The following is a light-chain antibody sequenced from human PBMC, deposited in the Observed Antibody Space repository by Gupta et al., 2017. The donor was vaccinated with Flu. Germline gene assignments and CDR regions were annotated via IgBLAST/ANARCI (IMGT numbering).Light chain of an antibody. CDR2: GTS. J-gene: IGKJ3*01. CDR1: HIISSY. V-gene: IGKV1-39*01. CDR3: QQSNNTPPFT. Sequence: DIQKTQSSPALSACVGDSVTITCRASHIISSYVNWYQQRPGKAPRLLIYGTSNLQSGVPSRFSGSGSGTDYTLTIISLQPEDFATYYYQQSNNTPPFTFGPGTKVDIK.